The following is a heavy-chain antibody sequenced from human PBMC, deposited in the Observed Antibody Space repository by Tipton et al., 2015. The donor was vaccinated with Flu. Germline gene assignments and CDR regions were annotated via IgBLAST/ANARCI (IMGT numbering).Heavy chain of an antibody. Sequence: TLSLTCAVYGGSFSGYYWSWIRQPPGKGLEWIGEINHSGSTNYNPSLKSRVTISVDTSKNQFSLKLSSVTAADTAVYYCARDAQGSAFDYWGQGTLVTVSS. CDR1: GGSFSGYY. V-gene: IGHV4-34*01. D-gene: IGHD2-2*01. J-gene: IGHJ4*02. CDR2: INHSGST. CDR3: ARDAQGSAFDY.